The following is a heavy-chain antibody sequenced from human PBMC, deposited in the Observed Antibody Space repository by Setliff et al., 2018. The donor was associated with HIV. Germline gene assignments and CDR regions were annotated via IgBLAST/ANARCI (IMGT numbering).Heavy chain of an antibody. CDR2: IYYSGNT. J-gene: IGHJ4*02. CDR3: ARLAASIAARRRFDY. D-gene: IGHD6-6*01. V-gene: IGHV4-39*01. CDR1: GGSSSSSSFY. Sequence: SETLSLTCTVSGGSSSSSSFYWGWIRQPPGKGLEWIGSIYYSGNTYYNPSLKSRVTISVGTSKNQFSLKLSSVTAADTAVYYCARLAASIAARRRFDYWGQGTLVTVSS.